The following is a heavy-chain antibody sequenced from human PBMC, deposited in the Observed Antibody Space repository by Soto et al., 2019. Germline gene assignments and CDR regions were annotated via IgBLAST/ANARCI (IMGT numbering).Heavy chain of an antibody. Sequence: QSGGSLRLSCAASGFTFSSYAMHWVRQAPGKGLEWVAVISYDGSNKYYADSVKGRFTISRDNSKNTLYLQMNSLRAEDTAVYYCAREYYDFWSGYYTPYYYGMDVWGQGTTVTVSS. J-gene: IGHJ6*02. D-gene: IGHD3-3*01. CDR3: AREYYDFWSGYYTPYYYGMDV. CDR2: ISYDGSNK. CDR1: GFTFSSYA. V-gene: IGHV3-30-3*01.